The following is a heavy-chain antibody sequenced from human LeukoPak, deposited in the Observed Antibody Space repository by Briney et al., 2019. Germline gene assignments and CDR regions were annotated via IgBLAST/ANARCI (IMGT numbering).Heavy chain of an antibody. CDR3: AREPADIVVVPAASYYYYYGMDV. Sequence: GASVKVSCKASGYTFTSYGISWVRQAPGQGLEWMGWISAYNGNTNYAQKLQGRVTMTTDTSTSTAYMELRSLRSDDTAVYYCAREPADIVVVPAASYYYYYGMDVWGQGTTVTVSS. D-gene: IGHD2-2*01. CDR1: GYTFTSYG. V-gene: IGHV1-18*01. CDR2: ISAYNGNT. J-gene: IGHJ6*02.